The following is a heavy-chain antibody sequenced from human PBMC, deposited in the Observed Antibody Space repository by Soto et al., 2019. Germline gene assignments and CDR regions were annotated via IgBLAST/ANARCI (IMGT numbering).Heavy chain of an antibody. D-gene: IGHD6-13*01. Sequence: SGPNAGEPTQTLTLTCTFSGFSLSTSGMRVSWIRQPPGKALEWLARIDWDDDKLYSTSLKTRLTISKDTSKNQVVLTMTNMDPVDTATYYCARSIVAAGNRWFDPWGQGTLVTVSS. J-gene: IGHJ5*02. CDR1: GFSLSTSGMR. V-gene: IGHV2-70*04. CDR3: ARSIVAAGNRWFDP. CDR2: IDWDDDK.